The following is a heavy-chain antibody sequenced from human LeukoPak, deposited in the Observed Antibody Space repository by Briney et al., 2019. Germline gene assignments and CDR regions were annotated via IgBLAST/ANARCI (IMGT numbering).Heavy chain of an antibody. CDR1: AFTFSNYW. Sequence: GGSLRLSCAASAFTFSNYWMSWVRQAPGKGLEWVANIKEDGSEINYVDSVKGRFTISRDNAKNSLYLQMNSLRVDDTAVYYCARDRGYSTFDFWGQRTLVTVSS. D-gene: IGHD4-23*01. J-gene: IGHJ4*02. CDR3: ARDRGYSTFDF. CDR2: IKEDGSEI. V-gene: IGHV3-7*01.